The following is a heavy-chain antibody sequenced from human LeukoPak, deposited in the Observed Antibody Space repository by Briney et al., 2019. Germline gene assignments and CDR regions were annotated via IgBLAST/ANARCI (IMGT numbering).Heavy chain of an antibody. J-gene: IGHJ4*02. CDR2: IYYSGST. Sequence: PSETLSLTCTVSGGSISRYYWSWIRQPPGKGLEWIGNIYYSGSTNYNPSLKSRVTISVDTSKNQFSLKLSSVTAADTAVYYCARETIFGVVTQRRGYYFDYWGQGTLVTVSS. CDR3: ARETIFGVVTQRRGYYFDY. V-gene: IGHV4-59*01. D-gene: IGHD3-3*01. CDR1: GGSISRYY.